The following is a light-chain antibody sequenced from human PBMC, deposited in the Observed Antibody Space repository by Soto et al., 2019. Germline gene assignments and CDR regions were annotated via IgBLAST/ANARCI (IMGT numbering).Light chain of an antibody. J-gene: IGKJ3*01. CDR1: QGISNY. CDR3: QKYNSAPYT. V-gene: IGKV1-27*01. Sequence: DIQMTQSPSSLSASVGDRVTITCRASQGISNYLAWYQQKPGKVPKLLIYAASTLQSGVPSRFSGSGSGTNFTLTMSSLQPEDVASSYCQKYNSAPYTFGPGTKMDIK. CDR2: AAS.